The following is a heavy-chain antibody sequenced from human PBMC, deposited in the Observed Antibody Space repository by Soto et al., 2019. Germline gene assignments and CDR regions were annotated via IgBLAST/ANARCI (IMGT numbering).Heavy chain of an antibody. V-gene: IGHV1-18*01. D-gene: IGHD3-9*01. CDR1: GYTFTSYG. CDR3: ARAGPYYDILTGYYNFDY. Sequence: ASVKVSCKASGYTFTSYGISWVRQAPGQGLEWMGWISAYNGNTNYAQKLQGRVTMTTDTSTSTAYMELRSLRSDDTAVYYCARAGPYYDILTGYYNFDYWGQGTLVTVSS. J-gene: IGHJ4*02. CDR2: ISAYNGNT.